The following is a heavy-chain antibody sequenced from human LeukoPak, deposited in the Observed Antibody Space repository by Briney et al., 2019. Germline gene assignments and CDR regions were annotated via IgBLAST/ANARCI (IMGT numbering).Heavy chain of an antibody. CDR1: GGTFSSYA. J-gene: IGHJ3*02. CDR2: IIPIFGTA. D-gene: IGHD6-6*01. Sequence: ASVKVSCKASGGTFSSYAISWVRQAPGQGLEWMGGIIPIFGTANYAQKFQGRVTITTDESTSTAYMELSSLRSEDTAVYYCARLESIAARYAFDIWGQGTMVTVSS. CDR3: ARLESIAARYAFDI. V-gene: IGHV1-69*05.